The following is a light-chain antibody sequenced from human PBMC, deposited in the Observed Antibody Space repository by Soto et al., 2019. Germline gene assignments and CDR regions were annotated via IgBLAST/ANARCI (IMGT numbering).Light chain of an antibody. Sequence: DIQMTQSPSSLPASVGDRVTITCQASQDISNYLNWYQQKPGKAPKLLIYDASNLETGVPSRFSGSGSGTDFTFTISSLQPEDIATYYCQQYDNLPFTFGPGTKVDIK. CDR3: QQYDNLPFT. J-gene: IGKJ3*01. CDR1: QDISNY. V-gene: IGKV1-33*01. CDR2: DAS.